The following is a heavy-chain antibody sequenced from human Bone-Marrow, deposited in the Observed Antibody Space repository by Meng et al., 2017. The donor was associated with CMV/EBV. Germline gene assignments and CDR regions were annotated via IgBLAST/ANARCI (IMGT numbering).Heavy chain of an antibody. V-gene: IGHV3-53*01. D-gene: IGHD2-15*01. CDR1: GFTVSSNY. CDR2: IYSGGST. CDR3: AKSPQRYCSGGSCYPDYFDY. J-gene: IGHJ4*02. Sequence: GGSLRLSCAASGFTVSSNYMSWVRQAPGKGLEWVSVIYSGGSTYYADSVKGRFTISRDNSKNTLYLQMNSLRAEDTAVYYCAKSPQRYCSGGSCYPDYFDYWGQGTLVTVSS.